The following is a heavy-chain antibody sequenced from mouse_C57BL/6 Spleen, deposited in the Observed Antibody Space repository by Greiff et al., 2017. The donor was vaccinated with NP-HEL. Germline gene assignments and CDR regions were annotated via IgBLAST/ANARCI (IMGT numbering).Heavy chain of an antibody. CDR2: FYPGDGDT. J-gene: IGHJ1*03. CDR1: GYAFSSSW. D-gene: IGHD2-4*01. Sequence: QVQLKESGPELVKPGASVKISCKASGYAFSSSWMNWVKQRPGKGLEWIGRFYPGDGDTNYNGKFKGKATLTADKSSSTAYMQLSSLTSEDSAVYFCGRRGLQIYWDIDVWGTGTTVTVSS. V-gene: IGHV1-82*01. CDR3: GRRGLQIYWDIDV.